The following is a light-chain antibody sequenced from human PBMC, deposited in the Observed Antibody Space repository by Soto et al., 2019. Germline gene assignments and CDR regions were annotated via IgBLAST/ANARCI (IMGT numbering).Light chain of an antibody. J-gene: IGLJ2*01. CDR1: SNDVGGYDY. CDR2: DVT. V-gene: IGLV2-11*01. Sequence: QSALTQPRSVSGSPGQSVTISCTGTSNDVGGYDYVSWYQQYPGKAPTYILYDVTKRPSGVPDRFSCSKSGNTASLTISGLQADDEADYYCCSYAGNYTFFGGGTQLTVL. CDR3: CSYAGNYTF.